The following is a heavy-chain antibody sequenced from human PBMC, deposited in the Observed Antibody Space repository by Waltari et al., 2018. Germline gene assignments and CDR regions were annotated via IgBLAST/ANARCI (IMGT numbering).Heavy chain of an antibody. J-gene: IGHJ4*02. CDR2: IYPGDSDT. CDR3: ARRGRPTGTTEHKGY. CDR1: GYSFTSYW. Sequence: EVQLVQSGAEVKKPGESLKISCKGSGYSFTSYWIGWVRQMPGKGLEWMGFIYPGDSDTRYSPSFQGQVTISADKSISTAYLQWSSLKASDTAMYYCARRGRPTGTTEHKGYWGQGTLVTVSS. D-gene: IGHD1-1*01. V-gene: IGHV5-51*01.